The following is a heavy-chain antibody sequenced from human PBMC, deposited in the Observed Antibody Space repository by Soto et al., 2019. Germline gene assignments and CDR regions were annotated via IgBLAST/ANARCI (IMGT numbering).Heavy chain of an antibody. J-gene: IGHJ3*01. V-gene: IGHV4-39*01. Sequence: QLQLQESGPGLVKHAETLSLKCAVSGGTVSSGNYFWGWIRQPTGKGLEWIGNIYYNGDTYYSPSLKIRVTMPVDTAQNQFSLRRTPVNAADTAVYYCARRIIDNWNHGHALECWGQGTLVTVSA. CDR1: GGTVSSGNYF. D-gene: IGHD1-20*01. CDR3: ARRIIDNWNHGHALEC. CDR2: IYYNGDT.